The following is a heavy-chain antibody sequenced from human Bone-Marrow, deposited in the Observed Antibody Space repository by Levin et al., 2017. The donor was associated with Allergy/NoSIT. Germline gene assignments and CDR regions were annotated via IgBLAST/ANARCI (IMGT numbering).Heavy chain of an antibody. CDR1: GGSISSSNW. D-gene: IGHD3-3*01. CDR3: ARARARGTTIFGADY. V-gene: IGHV4-4*02. J-gene: IGHJ4*02. Sequence: TSETLSLTCAVSGGSISSSNWWSWVRQPPGKGLEWIGEIYHSGSTNYNPSLKSRVTISVDKSKNQFSLKLSSVTAADTAVYYCARARARGTTIFGADYWGQGTLVTVSS. CDR2: IYHSGST.